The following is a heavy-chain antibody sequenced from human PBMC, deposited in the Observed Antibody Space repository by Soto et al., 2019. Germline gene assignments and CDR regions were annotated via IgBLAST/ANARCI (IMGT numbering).Heavy chain of an antibody. CDR2: IDPSDSYI. CDR1: GYSFNSYW. J-gene: IGHJ6*02. V-gene: IGHV5-10-1*01. D-gene: IGHD2-15*01. CDR3: ARTRRQNCNGGNCYFGMDV. Sequence: EVQLVQSGAEVKKPGASLRISCKGSGYSFNSYWISWVRQMPGKGLEWMGRIDPSDSYINYNPSFQGHVTISADKSISTAYLQWSSLKASDTAMYYCARTRRQNCNGGNCYFGMDVWGQGTTVTVSS.